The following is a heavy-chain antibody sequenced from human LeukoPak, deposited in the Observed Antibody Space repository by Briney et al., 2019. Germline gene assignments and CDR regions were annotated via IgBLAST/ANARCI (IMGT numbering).Heavy chain of an antibody. CDR1: GFTFSTYA. Sequence: GGSLRLSCAASGFTFSTYAMSWVRQAPGKGLQWVSTITDTGGLTYYPDSVKGRFTISRDNSKNTLYLQMNSLRAEDTAVYYCARVERYFDWLALDPWGQGTLVTVSS. D-gene: IGHD3-9*01. J-gene: IGHJ5*02. CDR2: ITDTGGLT. CDR3: ARVERYFDWLALDP. V-gene: IGHV3-23*01.